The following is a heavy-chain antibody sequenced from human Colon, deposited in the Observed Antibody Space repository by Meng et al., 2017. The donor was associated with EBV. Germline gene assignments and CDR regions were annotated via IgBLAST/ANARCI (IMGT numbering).Heavy chain of an antibody. J-gene: IGHJ1*01. Sequence: QLGRSVPDQVKPAVTLPLNCSVPGYTHTNHNCWVWVRQPPGKGLEWIGEIPHRGSSAYNPSLKSRVSMSIDKSKNQFSLKLTSVTAADTAVYHCLRGSGGSVWGQGTLVTVSS. CDR2: IPHRGSS. D-gene: IGHD3-10*01. CDR3: LRGSGGSV. V-gene: IGHV4-4*02. CDR1: GYTHTNHNC.